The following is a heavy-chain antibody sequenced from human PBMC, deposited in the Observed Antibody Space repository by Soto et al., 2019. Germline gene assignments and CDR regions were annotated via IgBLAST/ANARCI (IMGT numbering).Heavy chain of an antibody. CDR1: GFTFSSYG. CDR3: AKAGRDYGDFDY. J-gene: IGHJ4*02. D-gene: IGHD4-17*01. V-gene: IGHV3-30*18. Sequence: ESGGGVVQPGRSLRLSCAASGFTFSSYGMHWVRQAPGKGLEWVAVISYDGSNKYYADSVKGRFTISRDNSKNTLYLQMNSLRAEDTAVYYCAKAGRDYGDFDYWGQGTLVTVSS. CDR2: ISYDGSNK.